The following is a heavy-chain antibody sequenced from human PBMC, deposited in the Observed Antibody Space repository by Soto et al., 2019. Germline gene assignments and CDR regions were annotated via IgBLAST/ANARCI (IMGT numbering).Heavy chain of an antibody. D-gene: IGHD3-16*01. Sequence: SEILGLTCSVSGGPISSSSYYWGWIRQPPGKGLEWIGSIYYSGSTYYNPSLKSRVTISVDTSKNQFSLKLSSVTAADTAVYYCARHRLMDGMDVWGKGTTVTVSS. V-gene: IGHV4-39*01. J-gene: IGHJ6*04. CDR3: ARHRLMDGMDV. CDR2: IYYSGST. CDR1: GGPISSSSYY.